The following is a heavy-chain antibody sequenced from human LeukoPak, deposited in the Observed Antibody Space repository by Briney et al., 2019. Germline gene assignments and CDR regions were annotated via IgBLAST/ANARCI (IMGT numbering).Heavy chain of an antibody. Sequence: GGSLRLSCAASGFTFSSYAMSWVRQAPGKGLEWVSAISGSGGSTYYADSVKGRFTISRDNSKNTLYLQMNSLRAEDTAVYYCAKVYGSSAWYRGYYLDYWGQGTLVTVSS. CDR3: AKVYGSSAWYRGYYLDY. D-gene: IGHD6-19*01. J-gene: IGHJ4*02. CDR2: ISGSGGST. CDR1: GFTFSSYA. V-gene: IGHV3-23*01.